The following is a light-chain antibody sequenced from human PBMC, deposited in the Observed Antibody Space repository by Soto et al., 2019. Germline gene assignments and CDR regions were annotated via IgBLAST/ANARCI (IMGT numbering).Light chain of an antibody. CDR2: GAS. J-gene: IGKJ4*01. Sequence: EIVLTQSPGTPSLSPGERATLSCRASQSVPSDWLAWYRQIPGQPPRLLIYGASSRATGVPDRFTGSGSETPFTLTITRLEPEDFAVFYCQHSGRSPPLSFGGGTKVEIK. CDR1: QSVPSDW. V-gene: IGKV3-20*01. CDR3: QHSGRSPPLS.